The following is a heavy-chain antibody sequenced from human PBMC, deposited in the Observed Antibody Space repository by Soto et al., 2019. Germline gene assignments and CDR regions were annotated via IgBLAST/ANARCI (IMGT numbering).Heavy chain of an antibody. CDR2: IWYDGSNK. CDR3: ARIPQIAVAGTRFGYFDL. J-gene: IGHJ2*01. V-gene: IGHV3-33*01. Sequence: QVQLEESGGGVVQPGRSLRLSCAASGFTFSSYGMHWVRQAPGKGLEWVAVIWYDGSNKYYADSVKGRFTISRDNYKNTLYLQTNSLGAEDTAVYYCARIPQIAVAGTRFGYFDLWGRGTLVTVSS. CDR1: GFTFSSYG. D-gene: IGHD6-19*01.